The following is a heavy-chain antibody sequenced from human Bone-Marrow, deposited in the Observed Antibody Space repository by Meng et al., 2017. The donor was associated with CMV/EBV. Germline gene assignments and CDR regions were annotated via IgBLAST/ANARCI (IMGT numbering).Heavy chain of an antibody. Sequence: GESLKISCPASGFTVSSNYMTWVRPAPGKGLGWVSLIYSGGSTYYADSVRGRFTIARDNSKNTVYLQMNSLRVEDTAVYFCSRGYSGGNPTGFPVVDIWGQGTLVTVSS. CDR1: GFTVSSNY. V-gene: IGHV3-53*05. D-gene: IGHD4-23*01. CDR2: IYSGGST. CDR3: SRGYSGGNPTGFPVVDI. J-gene: IGHJ4*02.